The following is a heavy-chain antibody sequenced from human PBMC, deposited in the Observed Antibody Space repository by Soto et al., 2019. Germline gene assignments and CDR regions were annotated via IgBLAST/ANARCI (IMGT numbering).Heavy chain of an antibody. CDR2: IYYSGST. V-gene: IGHV4-39*01. CDR3: ASRGSSWSPLGFC. D-gene: IGHD6-13*01. CDR1: GGSISSSSYY. J-gene: IGHJ4*02. Sequence: PSETLSLTCTVSGGSISSSSYYWGWIRQPPGKGLEWIGSIYYSGSTYYNPSLKSRVTISVDTSKNQFSLKLSSVTAADTAVYYCASRGSSWSPLGFCWGQGTLVTVSS.